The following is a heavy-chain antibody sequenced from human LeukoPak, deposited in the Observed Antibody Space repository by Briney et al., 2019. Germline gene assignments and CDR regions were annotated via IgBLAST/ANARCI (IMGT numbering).Heavy chain of an antibody. J-gene: IGHJ4*02. D-gene: IGHD1-1*01. CDR2: IRKDGREI. V-gene: IGHV3-7*01. CDR3: VRDGYSWNDFDH. CDR1: GFSFSTSW. Sequence: GGSLRLSCVASGFSFSTSWMTWVRQAPGKGLEWVANIRKDGREIYYADSMKGRFTISRDNSKNSLYLQIHSLRAEDTGVYYCVRDGYSWNDFDHWGQGTLVTVSS.